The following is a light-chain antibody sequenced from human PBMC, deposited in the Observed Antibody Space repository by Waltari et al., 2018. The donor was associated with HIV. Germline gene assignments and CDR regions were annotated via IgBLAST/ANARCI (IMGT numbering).Light chain of an antibody. J-gene: IGLJ2*01. CDR1: KLGDQY. CDR2: KDG. Sequence: SYELTQPPSASVSPGQTPSTPSSGDKLGDQYACWYHQKPGQSPVLVIYKDGKRPSGIPERFSGFNSGNTATLTISGTQAMDEADYYCQAWDSDTPKVFGGGTKLTVL. V-gene: IGLV3-1*01. CDR3: QAWDSDTPKV.